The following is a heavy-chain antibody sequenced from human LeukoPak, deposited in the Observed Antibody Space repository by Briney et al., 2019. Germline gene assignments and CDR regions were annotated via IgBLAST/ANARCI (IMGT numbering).Heavy chain of an antibody. V-gene: IGHV3-30*01. J-gene: IGHJ5*02. CDR1: GFTFSSYA. CDR3: ARDNSSSWSKRGYNWFDP. Sequence: PGGSLRLSCAASGFTFSSYAMHWVRQAPGKGLEWVAVISYDGSNKYYADSVKGRFTISRDNSKNTLYLQMNSLRAEDTAVYYCARDNSSSWSKRGYNWFDPWGQGTLVTVSS. D-gene: IGHD6-13*01. CDR2: ISYDGSNK.